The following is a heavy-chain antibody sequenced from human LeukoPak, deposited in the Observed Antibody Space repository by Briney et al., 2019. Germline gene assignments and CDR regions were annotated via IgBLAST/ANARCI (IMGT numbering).Heavy chain of an antibody. D-gene: IGHD2-2*02. V-gene: IGHV4-61*02. J-gene: IGHJ5*02. Sequence: SQTLSLTCTVSGGSISSGSYYWSWIRQPAGKGLEWIGRIYTSGSTNYNPSLKSRVTISVDRSKNQFSLKLSSVTAADTAVYYCARAYCSSTSCYTDPEYNWFDPWGQGTLVTVSS. CDR2: IYTSGST. CDR1: GGSISSGSYY. CDR3: ARAYCSSTSCYTDPEYNWFDP.